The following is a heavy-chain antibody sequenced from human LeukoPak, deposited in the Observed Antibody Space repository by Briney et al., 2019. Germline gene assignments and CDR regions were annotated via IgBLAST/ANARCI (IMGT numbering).Heavy chain of an antibody. CDR2: AGWAGGTT. J-gene: IGHJ4*02. CDR3: AKELDTMFFDY. Sequence: GGSLRLSCATSGFNFHRYTIHWVRQAPGKGLEWLSLAGWAGGTTYYSDSERGRFTISRDSGRNSVYLQMNSLTTDDTAFYFCAKELDTMFFDYWGQGALVTVSS. CDR1: GFNFHRYT. V-gene: IGHV3-43*01. D-gene: IGHD3-10*02.